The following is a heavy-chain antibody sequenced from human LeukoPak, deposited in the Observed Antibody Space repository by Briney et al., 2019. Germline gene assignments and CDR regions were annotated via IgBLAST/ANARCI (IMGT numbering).Heavy chain of an antibody. Sequence: GASLKVSCKASGYTFTSYGINWVRQATGQGLEWMGWMNPNSGNTGYAQKFQGRVAMTRNTSISTAYMELSSPRSEDTAVYYCARLGSLVPAALIDYWGQGTLVTVSS. J-gene: IGHJ4*02. CDR3: ARLGSLVPAALIDY. CDR2: MNPNSGNT. D-gene: IGHD2-2*01. CDR1: GYTFTSYG. V-gene: IGHV1-8*01.